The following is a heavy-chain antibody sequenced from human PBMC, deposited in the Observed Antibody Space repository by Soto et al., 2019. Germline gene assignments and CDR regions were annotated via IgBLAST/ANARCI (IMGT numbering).Heavy chain of an antibody. V-gene: IGHV3-23*01. Sequence: PGGSLRLSCAASGFTFSSYAMSWVRQAPGKGLEWVSAISGSGGSTYYADSVKGRFTISRDNSKNTLYLQMNSLRAEDTAVYYCARIGYSSGWYIDYWGQGTLVTVSS. D-gene: IGHD6-19*01. CDR2: ISGSGGST. J-gene: IGHJ4*02. CDR3: ARIGYSSGWYIDY. CDR1: GFTFSSYA.